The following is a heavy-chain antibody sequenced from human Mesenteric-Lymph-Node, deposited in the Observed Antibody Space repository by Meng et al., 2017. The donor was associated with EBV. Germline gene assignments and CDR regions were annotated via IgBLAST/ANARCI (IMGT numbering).Heavy chain of an antibody. CDR2: ISGSGSTT. D-gene: IGHD3-10*01. Sequence: EVQLLESGGGLVQPGGSLRLSCAASGFTFNNYDMSWVRQAPGKGLEWVSSISGSGSTTNCADSVKGRFTVSRDNPGNTLFLQMNSLRVEDTAVYYCANVPYYYWGRGTLVTVSS. CDR3: ANVPYYY. J-gene: IGHJ4*02. V-gene: IGHV3-23*01. CDR1: GFTFNNYD.